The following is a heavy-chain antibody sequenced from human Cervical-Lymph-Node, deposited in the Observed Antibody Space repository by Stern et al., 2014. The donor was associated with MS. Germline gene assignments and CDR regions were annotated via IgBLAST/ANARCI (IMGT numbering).Heavy chain of an antibody. CDR2: ITNVGST. Sequence: EVQLVESGGGVIQPGGSLRLSCTASGFTVSRDYMTWVRPAPGQGLEWVSLITNVGSTFYTYSVKVRFTISRDDSKNTVYLHMTSLRAEDTAMYYCARDTSSPERSDWWGQGTLVTVSS. CDR1: GFTVSRDY. V-gene: IGHV3-53*01. CDR3: ARDTSSPERSDW. J-gene: IGHJ4*02. D-gene: IGHD1-1*01.